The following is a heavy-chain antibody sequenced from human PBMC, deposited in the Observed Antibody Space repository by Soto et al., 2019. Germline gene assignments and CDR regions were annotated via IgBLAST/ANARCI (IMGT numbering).Heavy chain of an antibody. CDR3: ARAVGDPLYYLDY. V-gene: IGHV4-59*08. Sequence: QVQLQESGPGLVRPSETLSLTCTVSSDSISSYYWIWIRQSPGKGLEWIGYTDYSGNTNYNPSLTSRVTVSGDTCKNQFSLRLSSVTAADTAVYYCARAVGDPLYYLDYWGQGTLGTVSS. CDR2: TDYSGNT. D-gene: IGHD6-19*01. J-gene: IGHJ4*02. CDR1: SDSISSYY.